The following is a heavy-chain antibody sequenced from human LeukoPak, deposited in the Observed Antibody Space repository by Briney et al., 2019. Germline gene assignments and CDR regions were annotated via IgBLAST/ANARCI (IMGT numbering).Heavy chain of an antibody. D-gene: IGHD4-17*01. CDR1: GFTFSSYS. Sequence: KPGGSLRLSCAASGFTFSSYSMNWVRQAPGKGLEWVSSISSSSSYIYYADSVKGRFTISRDNAKNSLHLQMNSLRAEDTAVYYCARSRGVTTWGYNWFDPWGQGTLVTVSS. V-gene: IGHV3-21*01. J-gene: IGHJ5*02. CDR3: ARSRGVTTWGYNWFDP. CDR2: ISSSSSYI.